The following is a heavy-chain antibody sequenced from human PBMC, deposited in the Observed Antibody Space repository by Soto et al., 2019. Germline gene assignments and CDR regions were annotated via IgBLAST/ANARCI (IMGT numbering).Heavy chain of an antibody. D-gene: IGHD3-22*01. CDR3: ARLGPDSSGYYSPGY. J-gene: IGHJ4*02. Sequence: PSETLPLTCTVSGGSISRGGYYRICIRQHPGKGLGWIGYIYYSGSTYYNPSLKSRVTISVDTSKNQFSLKLSSVTAADTAVYYCARLGPDSSGYYSPGYWGQGILVTVSS. CDR2: IYYSGST. CDR1: GGSISRGGYY. V-gene: IGHV4-31*03.